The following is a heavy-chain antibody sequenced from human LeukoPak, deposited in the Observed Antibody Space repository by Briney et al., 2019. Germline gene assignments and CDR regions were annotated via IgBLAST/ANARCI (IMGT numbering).Heavy chain of an antibody. CDR3: AKGGSSWSPPT. V-gene: IGHV3-48*01. Sequence: GGSLRLSCAASGFTFSSYRMNWVRQAPGKGLEWVSYISSSSSTIYYADSVKGRFTISRDNSKNTLYLQMNSLRAEDTAVYYCAKGGSSWSPPTWGQGTLVTVSS. CDR1: GFTFSSYR. J-gene: IGHJ5*02. CDR2: ISSSSSTI. D-gene: IGHD6-13*01.